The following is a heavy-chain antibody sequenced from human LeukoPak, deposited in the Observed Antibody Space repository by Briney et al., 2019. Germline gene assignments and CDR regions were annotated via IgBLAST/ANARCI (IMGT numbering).Heavy chain of an antibody. Sequence: PGGSLRLSCAASGFTFSNYWMTWVRQAPGKGLEWVANIKQDGSEKYYVDSVKGRFTFSRDNAKNSLYLQMNSLRAEDTAVYYCARDSSGWYNTRYMDVWGKGTTVTISS. CDR3: ARDSSGWYNTRYMDV. CDR2: IKQDGSEK. D-gene: IGHD6-19*01. CDR1: GFTFSNYW. J-gene: IGHJ6*03. V-gene: IGHV3-7*01.